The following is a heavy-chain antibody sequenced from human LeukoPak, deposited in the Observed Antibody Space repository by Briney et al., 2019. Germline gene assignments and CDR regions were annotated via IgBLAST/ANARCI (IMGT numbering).Heavy chain of an antibody. CDR2: ISGSGGST. CDR1: GLTFSSYA. J-gene: IGHJ6*03. V-gene: IGHV3-23*01. CDR3: ARNPYDILTGNYRYYMDV. D-gene: IGHD3-9*01. Sequence: QTGGSLRLSCAASGLTFSSYAMSWVRQAPGKGLEWVSAISGSGGSTYHADSVKGRFTISRDNAKNSLYLQMNSLRAEDTAVYYCARNPYDILTGNYRYYMDVWGKGTTVTVSS.